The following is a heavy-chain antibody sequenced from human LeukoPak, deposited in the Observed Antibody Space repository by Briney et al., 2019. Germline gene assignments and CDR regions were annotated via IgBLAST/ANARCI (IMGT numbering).Heavy chain of an antibody. Sequence: GGSLRLSCVASRFSYRTYGMHWIRQAPGKGLEWVAFIRYDGSNKYYADSVKGRFTISRDNSKNTLYLQMNSLRAEDTAVYYCAKDRVVVIANDAFDIWGQGTMVTVSS. V-gene: IGHV3-30*02. CDR3: AKDRVVVIANDAFDI. CDR2: IRYDGSNK. D-gene: IGHD2-21*01. J-gene: IGHJ3*02. CDR1: RFSYRTYG.